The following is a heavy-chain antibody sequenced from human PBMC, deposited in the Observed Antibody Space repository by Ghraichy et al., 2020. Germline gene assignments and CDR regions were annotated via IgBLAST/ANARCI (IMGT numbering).Heavy chain of an antibody. CDR3: ATDTTGD. J-gene: IGHJ4*02. D-gene: IGHD1-14*01. CDR1: GFTFSSYW. V-gene: IGHV3-7*03. Sequence: GVLNISCAASGFTFSSYWMSWVRQAPGKGLEWVANINQDGSEKFYVDSVKGRFTISRDNAKNSINLQMNSLRAEDTAVYYCATDTTGDWGQGTLVTVSS. CDR2: INQDGSEK.